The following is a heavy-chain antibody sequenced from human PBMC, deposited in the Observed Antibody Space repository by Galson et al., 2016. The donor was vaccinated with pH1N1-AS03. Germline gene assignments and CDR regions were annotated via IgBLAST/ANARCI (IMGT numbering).Heavy chain of an antibody. CDR2: VSFSGTT. CDR1: GGSINISPYN. D-gene: IGHD1-14*01. J-gene: IGHJ2*01. CDR3: ARQAEGRMLTLRHRYFDF. V-gene: IGHV4-39*01. Sequence: SETLSLTCSVSGGSINISPYNWGWIRQSPGKGLEWLGSVSFSGTTYYNPSLKSRVSTSMDTSDNQISLTLSSVTATDTAVYYCARQAEGRMLTLRHRYFDFWGRGIRVTVSS.